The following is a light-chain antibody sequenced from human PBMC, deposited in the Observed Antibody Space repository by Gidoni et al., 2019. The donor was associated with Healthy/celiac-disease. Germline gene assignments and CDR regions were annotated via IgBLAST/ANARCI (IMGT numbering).Light chain of an antibody. CDR3: QQYNNWPPWT. CDR2: GAS. V-gene: IGKV3D-15*01. Sequence: VMPQSPSTLSASTGERATLSCRASQSVSSKLAWYQQKPGQAPRLLIYGASTRATGIPARCSGSGWGTEVTLITSSLQYEDDAVYYCQQYNNWPPWTFXXXTKVEIK. J-gene: IGKJ1*01. CDR1: QSVSSK.